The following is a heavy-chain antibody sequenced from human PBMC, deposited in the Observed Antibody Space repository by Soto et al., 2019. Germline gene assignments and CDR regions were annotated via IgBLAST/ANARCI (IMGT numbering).Heavy chain of an antibody. CDR2: IYSGGSR. V-gene: IGHV3-53*01. CDR1: GFTVSNHY. Sequence: XVSLLLSCSASGFTVSNHYMTWVRQAPGKGLEWVSVIYSGGSRYYADSVKGRFAISRDHSKNTLYLQMKSLTAEDTAVYYCTRALPDFETTGHYIDYWGQGTLVTVSS. J-gene: IGHJ4*02. D-gene: IGHD2-8*02. CDR3: TRALPDFETTGHYIDY.